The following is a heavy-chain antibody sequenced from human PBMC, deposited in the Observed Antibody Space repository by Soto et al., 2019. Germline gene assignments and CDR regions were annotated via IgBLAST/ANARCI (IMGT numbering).Heavy chain of an antibody. Sequence: SETLSLTCAVYGGSFSGHSWTWIRQSPGKGLEWIGDINHSGGVNYSPSLKSRVTISLDTSKNQFSLTLSAVTAADTAMYYCSTRAYDTNGYYRFNPGGQETLVTVSS. V-gene: IGHV4-34*01. CDR1: GGSFSGHS. J-gene: IGHJ5*01. CDR2: INHSGGV. CDR3: STRAYDTNGYYRFNP. D-gene: IGHD3-22*01.